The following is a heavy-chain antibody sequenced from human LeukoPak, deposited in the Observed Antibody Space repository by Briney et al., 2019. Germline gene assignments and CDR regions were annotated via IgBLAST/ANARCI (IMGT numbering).Heavy chain of an antibody. CDR3: ARGYRSNGLAFFDD. D-gene: IGHD3-16*02. J-gene: IGHJ4*02. CDR2: IWFDGSDK. CDR1: GFTFSSYD. Sequence: GGSLRLSCAASGFTFSSYDMHWVRQAPGKGREWESLIWFDGSDKYYADSVKGRFTVSRDNSENTLHLQMTSPRADDTALYYCARGYRSNGLAFFDDWGQGTLVTVSS. V-gene: IGHV3-33*01.